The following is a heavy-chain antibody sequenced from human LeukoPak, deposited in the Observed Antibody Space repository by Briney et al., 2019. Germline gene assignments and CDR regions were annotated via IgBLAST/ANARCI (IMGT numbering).Heavy chain of an antibody. CDR2: IYSGGST. CDR1: GFTVSSNY. J-gene: IGHJ4*02. V-gene: IGHV3-53*01. D-gene: IGHD2-2*01. CDR3: AKDAVPAAMGEYFFDY. Sequence: GGSLRLSCAASGFTVSSNYMSWVRQAPGKGLEWVSVIYSGGSTYYADSVKGRFTISRDNSKNTLYLQMNSLRVEDTAVYYCAKDAVPAAMGEYFFDYWGQGTLVTVSS.